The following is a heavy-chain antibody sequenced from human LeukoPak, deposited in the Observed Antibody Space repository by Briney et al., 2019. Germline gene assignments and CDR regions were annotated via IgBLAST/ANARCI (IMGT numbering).Heavy chain of an antibody. CDR3: ARLTGGYSYGYAGY. D-gene: IGHD5-18*01. CDR2: IYTSGST. Sequence: SETLSLTCTVSGGSISSYYWSWIRQPAGKGLEWIGRIYTSGSTNYNPSLKSRVTISVDTSKDQFSLKLTSVTAADTAVYYCARLTGGYSYGYAGYWGQGTLVTVSS. J-gene: IGHJ4*02. V-gene: IGHV4-4*07. CDR1: GGSISSYY.